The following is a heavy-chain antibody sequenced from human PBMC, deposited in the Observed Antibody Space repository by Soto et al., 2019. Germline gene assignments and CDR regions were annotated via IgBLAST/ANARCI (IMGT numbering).Heavy chain of an antibody. J-gene: IGHJ5*02. D-gene: IGHD2-2*01. CDR1: GFTFSSYA. V-gene: IGHV3-23*01. Sequence: PGGSLRLSCAAFGFTFSSYALSWVRQAPGKGLEWVSAISGSGGSTYYADSVKGRFTISRDNSKDTLYLQMNSLRADDTAVYYCAKLGSRDAYLTNWFDTWGQGTLVTVSS. CDR2: ISGSGGST. CDR3: AKLGSRDAYLTNWFDT.